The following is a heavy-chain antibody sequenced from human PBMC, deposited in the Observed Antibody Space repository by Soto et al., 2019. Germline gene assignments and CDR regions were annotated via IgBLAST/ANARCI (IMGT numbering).Heavy chain of an antibody. CDR1: GFTFDDYA. D-gene: IGHD3-22*01. Sequence: EVQLVESGGGLVQPGRSLRLSCAASGFTFDDYAMHWVRQAPGKGLEWVAGISWNSGGIDYADSVKGRFTVSRDNAKNSLYLQMNSLRAEDTALYYCARDEGGFYYDSSGLKRGFHNWGQGTLVTVSS. CDR2: ISWNSGGI. V-gene: IGHV3-9*01. J-gene: IGHJ4*02. CDR3: ARDEGGFYYDSSGLKRGFHN.